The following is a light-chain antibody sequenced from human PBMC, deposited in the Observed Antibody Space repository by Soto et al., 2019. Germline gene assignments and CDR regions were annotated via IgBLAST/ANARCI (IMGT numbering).Light chain of an antibody. CDR1: SSNFGSNS. V-gene: IGLV1-51*02. CDR3: ATWDRSLSVGV. Sequence: QSVLTQPPSVSATPGQKVTISCSGSSSNFGSNSVSWYQQLPGTAPKLLVYETNRRPSGIPDRFSASKSGTSATLGITGLQAGDDADYYCATWDRSLSVGVFGTGTKLTVL. J-gene: IGLJ1*01. CDR2: ETN.